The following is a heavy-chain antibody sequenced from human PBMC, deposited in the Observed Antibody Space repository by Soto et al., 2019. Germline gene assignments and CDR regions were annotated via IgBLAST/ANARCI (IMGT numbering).Heavy chain of an antibody. CDR3: ARDDASAALDY. J-gene: IGHJ4*02. D-gene: IGHD6-6*01. CDR1: GFTFSDYY. CDR2: ISSSGSTI. Sequence: GGSLSLSCAASGFTFSDYYMSWIRQAPGKGLEWVSYISSSGSTIYYADSVKGRFTISRDNAKNSLYLQMNSLRAEDTAVYYCARDDASAALDYWGQGTLVTVSS. V-gene: IGHV3-11*01.